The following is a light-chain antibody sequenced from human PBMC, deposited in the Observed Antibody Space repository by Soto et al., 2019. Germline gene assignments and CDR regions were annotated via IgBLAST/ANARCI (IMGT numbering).Light chain of an antibody. CDR3: QSHDSSLNGYV. J-gene: IGLJ1*01. Sequence: QSVLTQPPSVSGAPGQRVTISCTGGRSDIGAGYDVHWYQQLPGTAPKLLIYGNINRPSGVPDRFSGSKSGTSASLAITGLQAADEADYYCQSHDSSLNGYVSGTGTKVTV. V-gene: IGLV1-40*01. CDR1: RSDIGAGYD. CDR2: GNI.